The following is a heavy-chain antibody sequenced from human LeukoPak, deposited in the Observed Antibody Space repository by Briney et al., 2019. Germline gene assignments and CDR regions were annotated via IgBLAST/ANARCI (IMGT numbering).Heavy chain of an antibody. Sequence: ASVKVSSKASGYILTDYYMHWGREAPGQGLEWRGWINPNSVDTNYTQKLQGRVTMTRDTSISTASLELSSLRSDDTAVYFCARGRSRDCSPSFHILDDYWGQGTLVTVSS. D-gene: IGHD3-9*01. CDR1: GYILTDYY. J-gene: IGHJ4*02. CDR3: ARGRSRDCSPSFHILDDY. V-gene: IGHV1-2*02. CDR2: INPNSVDT.